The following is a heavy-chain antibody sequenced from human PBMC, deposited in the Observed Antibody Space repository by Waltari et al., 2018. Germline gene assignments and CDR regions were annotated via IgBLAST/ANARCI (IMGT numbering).Heavy chain of an antibody. CDR1: GCSISSSSYY. D-gene: IGHD6-19*01. J-gene: IGHJ6*04. V-gene: IGHV4-39*07. Sequence: QLQLQESGPGLVKPSETLSLTCTVSGCSISSSSYYWGWIRQPPGKGLEWIGSIYYSGSTYYNPSLKSRVTISVDTSKNQFSLKLSSVTAADTAVYYCARDRAVAGMEVWGKGTTVTISS. CDR2: IYYSGST. CDR3: ARDRAVAGMEV.